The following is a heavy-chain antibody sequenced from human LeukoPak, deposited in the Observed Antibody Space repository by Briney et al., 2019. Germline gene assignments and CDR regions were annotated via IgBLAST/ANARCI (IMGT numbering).Heavy chain of an antibody. D-gene: IGHD3-22*01. J-gene: IGHJ3*02. Sequence: GGSLRLSCAASGFTFSSYGMSWVRQAPGKGLEWVSAISGSGGSTYYADSVKGRFTISRDNSKNTLYLQMNSLRAEDTAVYYCAKDLYYDSSGYYVVDAFDIWGQGTMVTVSS. CDR1: GFTFSSYG. V-gene: IGHV3-23*01. CDR2: ISGSGGST. CDR3: AKDLYYDSSGYYVVDAFDI.